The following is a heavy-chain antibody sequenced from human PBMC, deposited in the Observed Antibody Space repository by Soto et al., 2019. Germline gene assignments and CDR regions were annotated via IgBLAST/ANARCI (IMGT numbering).Heavy chain of an antibody. Sequence: QVQLVESGGGVVQPGRSLRLSCAASGFTFSSYAMHWVRQAPGKGLEWVAVISYDGSNKYYADSVKGRFTISRDNSKNTLYLQMNSRRAEDTAVYYCARDGGTQTVVTPIYYFDYWGQGTLVTVSS. J-gene: IGHJ4*02. CDR3: ARDGGTQTVVTPIYYFDY. CDR2: ISYDGSNK. V-gene: IGHV3-30-3*01. D-gene: IGHD2-15*01. CDR1: GFTFSSYA.